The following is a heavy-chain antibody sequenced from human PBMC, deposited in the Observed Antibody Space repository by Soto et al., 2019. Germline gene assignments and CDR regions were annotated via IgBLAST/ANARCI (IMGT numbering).Heavy chain of an antibody. CDR1: GFSLSVYW. Sequence: GGSMRLSCAASGFSLSVYWMHWVRQAPGKGLAWVSRIDTYGSATKYADSVEGRFSISKDNAENTLYLQMNNLRADDTAVYYCVRVLKSIGWDNDVFDIWGQGTMVTVSS. CDR3: VRVLKSIGWDNDVFDI. J-gene: IGHJ3*02. V-gene: IGHV3-74*01. CDR2: IDTYGSAT. D-gene: IGHD6-19*01.